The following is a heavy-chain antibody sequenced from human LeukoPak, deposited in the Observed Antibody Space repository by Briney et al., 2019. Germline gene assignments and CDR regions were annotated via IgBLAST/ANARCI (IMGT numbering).Heavy chain of an antibody. D-gene: IGHD3-10*01. J-gene: IGHJ6*03. CDR1: GGTFSSYA. V-gene: IGHV1-69*01. CDR3: ARDNPRVVRGVITNYYYYYMDV. Sequence: SVKVSCKASGGTFSSYAISWVRQAPGQGLEWMGGIIPIFGTANYAQKFQGRVTITADESTSTAYMELSSLRSEDTAVYYCARDNPRVVRGVITNYYYYYMDVWGKGTTVTVSS. CDR2: IIPIFGTA.